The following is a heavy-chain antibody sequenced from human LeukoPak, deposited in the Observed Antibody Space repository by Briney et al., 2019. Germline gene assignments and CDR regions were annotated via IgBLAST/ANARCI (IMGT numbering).Heavy chain of an antibody. J-gene: IGHJ4*02. V-gene: IGHV3-30*04. D-gene: IGHD3-10*01. CDR3: AKDRLEFYGSARYYFDS. CDR1: GFTFSSYA. Sequence: GGSLRLSCAASGFTFSSYAMHWVRQAPGKGLEWVAVISYDRSNKYYADSVKGRFTISRDSSKDTLYLQMNSLRTEDTAVYFCAKDRLEFYGSARYYFDSWGQGSLVTVSS. CDR2: ISYDRSNK.